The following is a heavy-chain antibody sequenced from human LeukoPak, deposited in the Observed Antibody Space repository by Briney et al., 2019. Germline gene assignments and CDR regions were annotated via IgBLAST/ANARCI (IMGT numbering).Heavy chain of an antibody. D-gene: IGHD3-22*01. V-gene: IGHV3-66*01. J-gene: IGHJ4*02. CDR1: EFSVGSNY. Sequence: QTGGSLRLSCAASEFSVGSNYMTWVRQAPGKGLEWVSLIYSGGSTYYADSVKGRFTISRDNSKNTLYLQMNSLRAEDTAVYYCAKMAWAVVVVGYFDYWGQGTLVTVSS. CDR3: AKMAWAVVVVGYFDY. CDR2: IYSGGST.